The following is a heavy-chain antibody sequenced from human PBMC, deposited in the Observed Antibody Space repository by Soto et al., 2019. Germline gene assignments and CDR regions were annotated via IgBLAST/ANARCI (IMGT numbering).Heavy chain of an antibody. J-gene: IGHJ4*02. CDR3: ARVPYCSAPSCSWEYYFDY. CDR1: GASISSGGYS. V-gene: IGHV4-30-2*01. D-gene: IGHD2-15*01. CDR2: IYHSGST. Sequence: PSETLSLTCAVSGASISSGGYSWSWIRQPAGKGLEWIGYIYHSGSTYYNPSLKSRVTISVDMSENQFSLNLNSVTAADTAVYYCARVPYCSAPSCSWEYYFDYWGQGTLVTVSS.